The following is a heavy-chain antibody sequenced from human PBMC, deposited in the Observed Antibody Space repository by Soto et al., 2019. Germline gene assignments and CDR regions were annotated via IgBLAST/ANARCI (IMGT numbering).Heavy chain of an antibody. CDR3: ARNRELYYDGSRAHNS. V-gene: IGHV3-48*03. CDR1: GFTFSNYE. Sequence: EVQLVESGGGLVQPGGSLRLSCAASGFTFSNYEMNWVRQAPGKGLEWVSYISSGGSTIYYADSVNGRFTISRDNAKNSLYLQMNSLRAEDAAVYYCARNRELYYDGSRAHNSWGQGTLVTVSS. CDR2: ISSGGSTI. D-gene: IGHD3-22*01. J-gene: IGHJ5*02.